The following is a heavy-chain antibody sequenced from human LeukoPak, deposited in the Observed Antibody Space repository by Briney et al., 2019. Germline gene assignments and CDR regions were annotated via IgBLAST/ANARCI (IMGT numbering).Heavy chain of an antibody. CDR2: IYTSGST. CDR1: GGSISSYY. CDR3: ARGSYSGSWSYYFDY. D-gene: IGHD6-13*01. Sequence: PSETLSLTCTVSGGSISSYYWSWIRQPAGKGLEWIGRIYTSGSTNYNPSLKSRVTMSVDTSKNQFSLKLSSVTAADTAVYYCARGSYSGSWSYYFDYWGQGTLVTVSS. J-gene: IGHJ4*02. V-gene: IGHV4-4*07.